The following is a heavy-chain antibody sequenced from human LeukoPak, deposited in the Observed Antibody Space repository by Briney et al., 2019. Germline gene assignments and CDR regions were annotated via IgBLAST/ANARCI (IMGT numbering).Heavy chain of an antibody. CDR1: GFTFSDYY. J-gene: IGHJ5*02. Sequence: GGSLRLSCAASGFTFSDYYMSWIRQGPGKGLECVSHISSSGSTIYYADSVKGRFTISRDNAKNSLYLQMNNLRADDTAVYYCAREISTAGSDCFDPWGQGTLVTVSS. D-gene: IGHD6-13*01. V-gene: IGHV3-11*04. CDR3: AREISTAGSDCFDP. CDR2: ISSSGSTI.